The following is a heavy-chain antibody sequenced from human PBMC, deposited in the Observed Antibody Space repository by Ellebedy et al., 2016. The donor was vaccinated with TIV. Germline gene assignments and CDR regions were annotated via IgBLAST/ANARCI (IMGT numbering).Heavy chain of an antibody. CDR1: GFNIGSSY. D-gene: IGHD6-19*01. J-gene: IGHJ2*01. CDR2: IYTGGST. V-gene: IGHV3-53*01. CDR3: ARDSPRGGWDNWYFDL. Sequence: GGSLRLSCAASGFNIGSSYMSWVRQAPGKGLQWVSIIYTGGSTNFADFVRGRFTISRDSSQNTGYLHMNNLGVEDTAVYYCARDSPRGGWDNWYFDLWGRGTLVTVSS.